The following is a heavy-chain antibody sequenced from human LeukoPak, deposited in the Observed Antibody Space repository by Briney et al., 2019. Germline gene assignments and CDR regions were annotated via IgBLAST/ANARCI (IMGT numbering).Heavy chain of an antibody. CDR2: MNPNSGNT. V-gene: IGHV1-8*01. CDR3: ARGKGSSSPRGWFDP. Sequence: ASVKVSCKASGYTFTSYDINWVRQATGQGLEWMGWMNPNSGNTGYAQKFQGRVTMTRNTSISTAYMELSSLRSEDMAVYYCARGKGSSSPRGWFDPWGQGTLVTVSS. CDR1: GYTFTSYD. J-gene: IGHJ5*02. D-gene: IGHD6-19*01.